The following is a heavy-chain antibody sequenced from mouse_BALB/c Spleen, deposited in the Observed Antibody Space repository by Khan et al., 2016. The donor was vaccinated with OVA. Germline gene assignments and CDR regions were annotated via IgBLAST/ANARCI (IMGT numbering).Heavy chain of an antibody. Sequence: EVQLQQSGPELVKPGASVKMSCKASGYTFTSYVMHWVKQKPRQGLEWIGYISPNSDGSKYNEKFRGKATLTSDKSSSKAYMALSSLTSEASAVFYCLRSLLDYGSAYEGFAYWGQGTLVTVSA. CDR1: GYTFTSYV. CDR3: LRSLLDYGSAYEGFAY. CDR2: ISPNSDGS. J-gene: IGHJ3*01. D-gene: IGHD1-1*01. V-gene: IGHV1S136*01.